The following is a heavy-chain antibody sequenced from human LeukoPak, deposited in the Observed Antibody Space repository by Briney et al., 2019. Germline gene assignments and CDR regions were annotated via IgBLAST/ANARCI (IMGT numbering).Heavy chain of an antibody. Sequence: SETLSLTCTVSGGSISSYYWSWIRQPPGKGLEWIGYIYYSGSTNYNPSLKSRVTISVDTSKNQFSLKLSSVTAADTAVYYCARDGYYDSSGRVAFDIWGQGTMVTVS. V-gene: IGHV4-59*01. CDR1: GGSISSYY. D-gene: IGHD3-22*01. CDR3: ARDGYYDSSGRVAFDI. J-gene: IGHJ3*02. CDR2: IYYSGST.